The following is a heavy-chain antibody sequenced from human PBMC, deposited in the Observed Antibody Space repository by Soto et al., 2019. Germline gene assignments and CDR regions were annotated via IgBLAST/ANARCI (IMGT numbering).Heavy chain of an antibody. CDR2: ISGSSGST. D-gene: IGHD7-27*01. CDR3: AKEGGSLGIRFDY. V-gene: IGHV3-23*01. J-gene: IGHJ4*02. CDR1: GFTFSSYA. Sequence: GGSLRLSCAASGFTFSSYAMSWVRQAPGKGLEWVSAISGSSGSTYYADSVKGRFTITRDNSKNTLYLQMNSLRAEDTAVYYCAKEGGSLGIRFDYWGQGTLVTVSS.